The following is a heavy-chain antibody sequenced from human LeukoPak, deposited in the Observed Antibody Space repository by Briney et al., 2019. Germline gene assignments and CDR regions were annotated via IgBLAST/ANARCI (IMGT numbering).Heavy chain of an antibody. J-gene: IGHJ4*02. CDR2: IKEDGTEK. CDR3: ASRGDLSWFGAVRH. CDR1: GLTFNKYW. Sequence: GGSLRLSCAVSGLTFNKYWMTWVRQAPGKGPEWVATIKEDGTEKHYVGSVKGRFIISRDNAKNSLYLQLNSLRTEDTALYYCASRGDLSWFGAVRHWGQGTLVTVSS. V-gene: IGHV3-7*01. D-gene: IGHD3-10*01.